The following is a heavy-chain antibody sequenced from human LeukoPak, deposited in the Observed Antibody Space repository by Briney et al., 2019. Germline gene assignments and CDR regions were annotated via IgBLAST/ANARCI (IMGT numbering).Heavy chain of an antibody. CDR1: RFTFRSYW. Sequence: GGSLRLSCAASRFTFRSYWMSWVRQAPGKGLEWVANIKQDGSERYYVDSVKGRLTISRDNAKNLVYLQLNSLRVEDTAVYYCARDGGPFDSWGQGTLVTVSS. CDR3: ARDGGPFDS. CDR2: IKQDGSER. J-gene: IGHJ4*02. D-gene: IGHD2-15*01. V-gene: IGHV3-7*03.